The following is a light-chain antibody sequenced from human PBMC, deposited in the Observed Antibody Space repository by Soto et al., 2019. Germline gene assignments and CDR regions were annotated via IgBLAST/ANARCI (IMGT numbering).Light chain of an antibody. CDR2: VAS. CDR3: QQHHNWPQRIT. J-gene: IGKJ5*01. V-gene: IGKV3-15*01. CDR1: QRVSSN. Sequence: EIVMTQSPATLSVSLGERATISCRASQRVSSNLAWYQQKPGQAPRLLSYVASTRATGIPARFSGSGYGTELPLTITSLRSEDFAVYYCQQHHNWPQRITFGEGTRLEIK.